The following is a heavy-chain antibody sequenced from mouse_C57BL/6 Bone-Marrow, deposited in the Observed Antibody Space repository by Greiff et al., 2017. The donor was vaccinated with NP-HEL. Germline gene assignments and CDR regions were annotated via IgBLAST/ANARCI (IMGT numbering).Heavy chain of an antibody. J-gene: IGHJ2*01. V-gene: IGHV5-17*01. CDR3: ASLLRDY. Sequence: EVQVVESGGGLVKPGGSLKLSCAASGFTFSDYGMHWVRQAPEKGLEWVAYISSGSSTIYYVDTVKGRFTISRDNAKNTLFLQMTSLRSEDTAMYYCASLLRDYWGQGTTLTVSS. CDR1: GFTFSDYG. CDR2: ISSGSSTI.